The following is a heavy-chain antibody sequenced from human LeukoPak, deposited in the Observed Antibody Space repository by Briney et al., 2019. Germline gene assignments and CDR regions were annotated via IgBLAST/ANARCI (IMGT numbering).Heavy chain of an antibody. CDR2: IRYDGSNK. CDR3: ARDRGDSSGWYWGIFDH. Sequence: GGSLRLSCAASGFTFSSYEMNWVRQAPGKGLEWVAFIRYDGSNKYYADSVKGRFTISRDNSKNTLYLHVNSLRPEDTAVYYCARDRGDSSGWYWGIFDHWGQGTLVTVSS. CDR1: GFTFSSYE. D-gene: IGHD6-19*01. V-gene: IGHV3-30*02. J-gene: IGHJ4*02.